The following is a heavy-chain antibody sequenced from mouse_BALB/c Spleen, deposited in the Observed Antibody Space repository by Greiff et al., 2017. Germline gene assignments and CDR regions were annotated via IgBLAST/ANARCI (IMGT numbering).Heavy chain of an antibody. CDR1: GFTFSSFG. D-gene: IGHD1-1*01. J-gene: IGHJ3*02. CDR2: ISSGSSTI. Sequence: EVMLVESGGGLVQPGGSRKLSCAASGFTFSSFGMHWVRQAPEKGLEWVAYISSGSSTIYYADTVKGRFTISRDNPKNTLFLQMTSLRSEDTAMYYCARDYYGSSGSWGQGTLVTVSA. CDR3: ARDYYGSSGS. V-gene: IGHV5-17*02.